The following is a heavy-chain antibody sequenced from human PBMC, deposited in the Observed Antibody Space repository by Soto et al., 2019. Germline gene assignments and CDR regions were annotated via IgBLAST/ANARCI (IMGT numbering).Heavy chain of an antibody. J-gene: IGHJ4*02. Sequence: PSETLSLTCTVSGGSIGSSDYYWGWIRQPPGKGLEWIGNIYDSGSTSYNPSLKSRVTISVDTSKNQVSLKLSSVTAADTAVYYCARGQVVAAQHWGQGTLVTVSS. CDR1: GGSIGSSDYY. CDR3: ARGQVVAAQH. CDR2: IYDSGST. V-gene: IGHV4-39*07. D-gene: IGHD2-15*01.